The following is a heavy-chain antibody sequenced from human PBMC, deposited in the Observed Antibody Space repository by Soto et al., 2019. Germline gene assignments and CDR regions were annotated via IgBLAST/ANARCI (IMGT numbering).Heavy chain of an antibody. J-gene: IGHJ5*02. CDR2: ISAYNGNT. CDR1: GYTFTSYG. CDR3: ARVLYDSSGYNWFDP. D-gene: IGHD3-22*01. Sequence: ASVKVSCKASGYTFTSYGISWVRQAPGQGLEWMGWISAYNGNTNYAQKLQGRVTMTTDKSTSTAYMELSSLRSEDTAVYYCARVLYDSSGYNWFDPWGQGTLVTVSS. V-gene: IGHV1-18*01.